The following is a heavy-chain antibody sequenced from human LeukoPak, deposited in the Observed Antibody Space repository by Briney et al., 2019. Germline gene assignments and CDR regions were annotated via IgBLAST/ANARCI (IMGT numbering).Heavy chain of an antibody. V-gene: IGHV1-18*01. Sequence: ASVKVSCKASGYTFTSYGISWVRQAPGQGLEWMGGITTYNGNTYYAQKFQDRVTMTTDTSTSTAYMELRRLRSDDTAVYCCAREQGCSYGSCLNWFDPWGEGALVTVSS. CDR3: AREQGCSYGSCLNWFDP. J-gene: IGHJ5*02. CDR2: ITTYNGNT. CDR1: GYTFTSYG. D-gene: IGHD2-15*01.